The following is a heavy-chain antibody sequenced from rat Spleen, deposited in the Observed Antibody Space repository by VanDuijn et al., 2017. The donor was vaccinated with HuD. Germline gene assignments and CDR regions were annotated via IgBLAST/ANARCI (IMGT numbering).Heavy chain of an antibody. CDR1: GFSLTSYG. V-gene: IGHV2-77*01. Sequence: QVQMKETGPGLVQTTQTLSVTCTVSGFSLTSYGVHWVRQAPGKGLEWMGIIWGDGSTNYNSALKSRLSISRDTSKSQVFLTMNSLQTDDTAVYYCAETGGYGGFAYWGQGTLVTVSS. J-gene: IGHJ3*01. CDR2: IWGDGST. D-gene: IGHD1-11*01. CDR3: AETGGYGGFAY.